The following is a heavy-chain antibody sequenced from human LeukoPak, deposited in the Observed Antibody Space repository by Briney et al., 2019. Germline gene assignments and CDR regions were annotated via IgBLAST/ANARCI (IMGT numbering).Heavy chain of an antibody. V-gene: IGHV1-2*02. CDR3: ARRALFGDSGYDYNWFDP. Sequence: ASVKVSCKTSGYTFTDYYMHWVRQAPGQGFEWMGWINPDSGGTNYAQKFQGRVTMTRDTSISTAYMELSRLRSNDTAVYYCARRALFGDSGYDYNWFDPWGQGTLVTVSS. J-gene: IGHJ5*02. CDR1: GYTFTDYY. D-gene: IGHD5-12*01. CDR2: INPDSGGT.